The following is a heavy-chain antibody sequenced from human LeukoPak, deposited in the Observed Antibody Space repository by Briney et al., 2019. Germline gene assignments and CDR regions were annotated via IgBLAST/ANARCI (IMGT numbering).Heavy chain of an antibody. CDR1: GFTFSSYS. V-gene: IGHV3-48*01. J-gene: IGHJ3*02. Sequence: GGSLRLSCAASGFTFSSYSMNWVRQAPGKGLEWVSYISSSSSTIYYADSVKGRFTISRDNAKNSLYLQMNSLRAEDTAVYYCARPKRPVLRFLEWFGAFDIWGQGTMVTVSS. CDR2: ISSSSSTI. CDR3: ARPKRPVLRFLEWFGAFDI. D-gene: IGHD3-3*01.